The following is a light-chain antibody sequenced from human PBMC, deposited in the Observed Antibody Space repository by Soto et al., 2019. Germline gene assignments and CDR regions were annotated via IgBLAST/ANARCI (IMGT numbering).Light chain of an antibody. CDR1: QSISSW. CDR2: KAS. Sequence: DIQMTQSPSTLPASLGDTVTITCRASQSISSWLAWYQQKPGKAPKVLIYKASSLESGVPSRFSCSGSGTEFTLTISSLHPDDFATYYCQHYNSFPYTFGQGTKLEIK. J-gene: IGKJ2*01. V-gene: IGKV1-5*03. CDR3: QHYNSFPYT.